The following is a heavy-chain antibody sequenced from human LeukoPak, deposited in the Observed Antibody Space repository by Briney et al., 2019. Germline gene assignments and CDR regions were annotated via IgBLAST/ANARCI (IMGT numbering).Heavy chain of an antibody. CDR3: AREIYYDSRGYYSHGLDI. Sequence: GGSLRLSCAASDFTVSGNYMNWVRQAPGKGLEWVSVIYSPGTTYYADSVKGRFTISRDNSKNTLYLQMNSLRADDTAVYYCAREIYYDSRGYYSHGLDIWGQGTMVTVSS. CDR1: DFTVSGNY. D-gene: IGHD3-22*01. J-gene: IGHJ3*02. V-gene: IGHV3-53*01. CDR2: IYSPGTT.